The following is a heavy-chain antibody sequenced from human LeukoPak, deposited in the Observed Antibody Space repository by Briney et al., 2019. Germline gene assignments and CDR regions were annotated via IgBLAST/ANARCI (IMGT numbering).Heavy chain of an antibody. J-gene: IGHJ4*02. Sequence: ASVKVSCKASGYTFTSYGISWVRQAPGQGLEWMGWMNPSSGNTDYAQKFQGRVTFTRDTSSSTMYMELSGLRSEDMAVYYCARGTHSSSGSLYYFDFWGQGTLVTVSS. CDR2: MNPSSGNT. CDR1: GYTFTSYG. V-gene: IGHV1-8*02. D-gene: IGHD1-26*01. CDR3: ARGTHSSSGSLYYFDF.